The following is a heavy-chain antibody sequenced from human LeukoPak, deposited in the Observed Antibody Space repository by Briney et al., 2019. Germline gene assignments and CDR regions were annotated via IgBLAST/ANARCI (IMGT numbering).Heavy chain of an antibody. V-gene: IGHV1-18*01. Sequence: ASVKVSCKASGYTFTSYGISWVRQAPGQGLEWMGWISAYSGNTNYAQKLQGRVTMTTDTSTTTAYMELRSLRSDDSAVYYCAKYNLGGYSYGYDYWGQGTLVTVSS. CDR1: GYTFTSYG. J-gene: IGHJ4*02. D-gene: IGHD5-18*01. CDR2: ISAYSGNT. CDR3: AKYNLGGYSYGYDY.